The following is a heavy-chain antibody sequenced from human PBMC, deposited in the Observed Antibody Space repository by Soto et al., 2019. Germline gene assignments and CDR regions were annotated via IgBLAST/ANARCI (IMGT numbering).Heavy chain of an antibody. CDR2: IYYSGST. J-gene: IGHJ5*02. V-gene: IGHV4-61*01. CDR3: ARDLIKAWEYNWFDP. CDR1: GGSVSSGSYY. D-gene: IGHD1-26*01. Sequence: SETLSLTCTVSGGSVSSGSYYWSWIRQPPGKGLEWIGYIYYSGSTNYNPSLKSRVTISVDTSKNQFSLKLSSVTAADTAVYYCARDLIKAWEYNWFDPWGQGTLVTVSS.